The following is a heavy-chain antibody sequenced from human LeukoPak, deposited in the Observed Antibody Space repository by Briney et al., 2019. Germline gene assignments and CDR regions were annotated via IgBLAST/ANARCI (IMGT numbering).Heavy chain of an antibody. CDR3: ARGRVGTYYYDSSGYSEADY. CDR2: INLDSGGI. Sequence: ASVKLSCKASGYTFTGSYMHWVRQAAGHGLEWMGWINLDSGGINYAQKFQGRVTMTRDTSISTAYMELSRLRSDDTAVYYCARGRVGTYYYDSSGYSEADYWGQGTLVTVSS. V-gene: IGHV1-2*02. J-gene: IGHJ4*02. CDR1: GYTFTGSY. D-gene: IGHD3-22*01.